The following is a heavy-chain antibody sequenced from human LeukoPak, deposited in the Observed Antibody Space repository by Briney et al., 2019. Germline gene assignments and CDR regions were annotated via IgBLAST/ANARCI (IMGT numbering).Heavy chain of an antibody. J-gene: IGHJ4*02. CDR1: GYTFTSYY. CDR2: INPSGGST. Sequence: ASVKVSCKASGYTFTSYYMHWVRQAPGQGLEWMGIINPSGGSTSYAQKFQGRVTMTRDTSTSTVYMELSSLRSEDTAVYYCVRAVEMATTVDYWGQGTLVTVSS. CDR3: VRAVEMATTVDY. D-gene: IGHD5-24*01. V-gene: IGHV1-46*01.